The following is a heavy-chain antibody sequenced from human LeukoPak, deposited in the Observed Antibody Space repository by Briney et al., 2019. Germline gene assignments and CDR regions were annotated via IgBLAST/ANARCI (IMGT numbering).Heavy chain of an antibody. V-gene: IGHV3-66*01. D-gene: IGHD5/OR15-5a*01. CDR3: ARDVYDNTESVRWFDP. CDR2: IYRAGDT. CDR1: GFTVSSNY. J-gene: IGHJ5*02. Sequence: GGSLRLSCAAFGFTVSSNYMSWGRQPPGEGLEWGVVIYRAGDTDHADSVKGRFTISRDDSKNTLYLQMNTARVEDTAVYYCARDVYDNTESVRWFDPWGQGTLVTVSS.